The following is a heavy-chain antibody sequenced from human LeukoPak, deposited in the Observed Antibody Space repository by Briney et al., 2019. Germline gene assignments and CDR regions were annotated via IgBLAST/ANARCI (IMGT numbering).Heavy chain of an antibody. V-gene: IGHV4-30-4*01. CDR2: IYYSGST. Sequence: SETLSLTCTVSGGSISSGDYYWNWIRQPPGKGLEWIGYIYYSGSTYYNPSLKSRVTISLDTSKTQFSLRLSSVTAADTAVYYCSRGLRGRSGYYFDSWGQGTLVTVSS. CDR3: SRGLRGRSGYYFDS. CDR1: GGSISSGDYY. J-gene: IGHJ4*02.